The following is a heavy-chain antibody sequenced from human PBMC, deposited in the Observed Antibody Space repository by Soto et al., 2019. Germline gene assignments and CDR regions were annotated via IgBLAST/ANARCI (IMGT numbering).Heavy chain of an antibody. J-gene: IGHJ4*02. CDR2: INAGNGNT. Sequence: QAQLVQSGAEVKKPGASVKVSCKASGYTLSSFGIHWVRQAPGQRLEWMGWINAGNGNTKYSQKLPGRVTFSRDTSANTAYMELTSLTSEDTAVYYCVRTRQQWLVGDSWGQGSLVTVSS. CDR1: GYTLSSFG. CDR3: VRTRQQWLVGDS. D-gene: IGHD6-19*01. V-gene: IGHV1-3*01.